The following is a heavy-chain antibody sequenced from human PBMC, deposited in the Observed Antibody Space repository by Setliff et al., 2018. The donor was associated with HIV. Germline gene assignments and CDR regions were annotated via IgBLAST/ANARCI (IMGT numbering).Heavy chain of an antibody. J-gene: IGHJ4*02. CDR2: MNPNSGNT. D-gene: IGHD6-25*01. Sequence: ASVKVSCKASGYTFSSYDINWVRQATGQGLEWMGWMNPNSGNTGYAQKFQGRVTMTRNTSISTAYMELSSLRSEDTAMYYCAGFSYGSVWPETDYWGQGTLVTVSS. CDR1: GYTFSSYD. V-gene: IGHV1-8*01. CDR3: AGFSYGSVWPETDY.